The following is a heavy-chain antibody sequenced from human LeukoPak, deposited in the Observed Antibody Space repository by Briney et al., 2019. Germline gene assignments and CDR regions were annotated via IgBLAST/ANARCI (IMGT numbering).Heavy chain of an antibody. V-gene: IGHV3-23*01. J-gene: IGHJ4*02. CDR1: GFTFSSYA. D-gene: IGHD5-18*01. Sequence: GGSLRLSCAASGFTFSSYAMSWVRQAPGKGLEWVSAISGSGGSTYYADSVKGRFAISRDNSKNTLYLQMNSLRAEDTAVYYCAKNAEYSYGRYYFDYWGQGTLVTVSS. CDR3: AKNAEYSYGRYYFDY. CDR2: ISGSGGST.